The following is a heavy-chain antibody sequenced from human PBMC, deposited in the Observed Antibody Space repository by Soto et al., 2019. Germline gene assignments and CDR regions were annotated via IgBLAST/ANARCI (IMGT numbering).Heavy chain of an antibody. J-gene: IGHJ6*02. CDR1: GFSLTNGRMG. CDR2: FFSDAER. Sequence: QVTLKESGPVLVKPTETLTLTCSVSGFSLTNGRMGVSWIRQPPGKALEWLAHFFSDAERSYSTSMLSRLNMYKDSSGSQVVLTMTNMAPADTATYFCARMDGDYNYYGLDVWGHGIAVTVSS. D-gene: IGHD4-17*01. V-gene: IGHV2-26*01. CDR3: ARMDGDYNYYGLDV.